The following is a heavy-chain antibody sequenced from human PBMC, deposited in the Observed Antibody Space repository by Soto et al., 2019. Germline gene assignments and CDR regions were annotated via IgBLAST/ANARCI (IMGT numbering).Heavy chain of an antibody. D-gene: IGHD1-26*01. CDR3: ARVAYHSDPGFEI. CDR1: GFTFSSYW. V-gene: IGHV3-74*01. J-gene: IGHJ3*02. CDR2: INSDGSST. Sequence: GGSLRLSCAASGFTFSSYWMHWVRQAPGKGLVWVSRINSDGSSTSYADSVKGRFTISRDNAKNTLYLQMNSLRAEDTAVYYCARVAYHSDPGFEIWGQGTMVTVSS.